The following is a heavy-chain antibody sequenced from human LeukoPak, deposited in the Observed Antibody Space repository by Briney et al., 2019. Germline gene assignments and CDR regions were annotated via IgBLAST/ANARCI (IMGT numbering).Heavy chain of an antibody. CDR1: GGTFSSYA. CDR2: IIPIFGTA. J-gene: IGHJ4*02. Sequence: SVKVSCKASGGTFSSYAISWVRQVPGQGLEWMGGIIPIFGTANYAQKFQGRVTITADESTSTAYMELSSLRSEDTAVYYCARGDFWSGYQRQSPLDYWGQGTLVTVSS. CDR3: ARGDFWSGYQRQSPLDY. D-gene: IGHD3-3*01. V-gene: IGHV1-69*13.